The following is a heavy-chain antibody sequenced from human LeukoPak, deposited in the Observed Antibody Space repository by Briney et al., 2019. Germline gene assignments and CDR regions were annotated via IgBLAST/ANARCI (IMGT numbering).Heavy chain of an antibody. CDR1: GYTFTGYY. D-gene: IGHD3-10*01. V-gene: IGHV1-2*02. J-gene: IGHJ6*02. CDR3: ARSMVRGVIITTYYYYGMDV. CDR2: INPNSGGT. Sequence: VASVKVSCKASGYTFTGYYMHWVRQAPGQGLEWMGWINPNSGGTNYAQKFQGRVTMTRDTSISTAYMELSRLRSDDTAVYYCARSMVRGVIITTYYYYGMDVWGQGTTVTVSS.